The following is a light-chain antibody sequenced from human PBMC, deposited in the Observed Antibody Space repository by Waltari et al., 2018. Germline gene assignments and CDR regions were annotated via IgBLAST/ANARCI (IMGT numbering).Light chain of an antibody. CDR3: CSYAGSYTWV. CDR1: SSDVRSYNL. Sequence: QSALTHPASVSGSPGQSITLSCTGTSSDVRSYNLVSWYQHHPGKAPKLMIYEGSKRPSGFSNRFSGSKSGNTASLTISGLQAEDEADYYCCSYAGSYTWVFGGGTKLTVL. CDR2: EGS. V-gene: IGLV2-23*01. J-gene: IGLJ3*02.